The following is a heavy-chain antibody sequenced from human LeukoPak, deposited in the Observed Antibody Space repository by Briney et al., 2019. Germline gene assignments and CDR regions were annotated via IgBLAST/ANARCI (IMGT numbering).Heavy chain of an antibody. J-gene: IGHJ4*02. V-gene: IGHV3-23*01. CDR2: IDYSGGST. CDR1: GFTLSSYE. Sequence: GRSLRLPCTASGFTLSSYEMSWIRQAPGKGLEWVSSIDYSGGSTYYADSVKGRFTISRDNAKNSLYLQMNSLRVDDTAIYYCAKDHANTPVVTNWGQGILVSVSS. D-gene: IGHD2-21*02. CDR3: AKDHANTPVVTN.